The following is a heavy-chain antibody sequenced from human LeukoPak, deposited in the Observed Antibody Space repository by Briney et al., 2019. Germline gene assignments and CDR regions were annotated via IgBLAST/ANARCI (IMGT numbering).Heavy chain of an antibody. Sequence: GESLKISCKGSGYSFTSYWIGWVRQMPGKGLEWMGIIYPGDSDTRYSPSFQGQVTISADKSISTAYLQWSSLKASDTAMYYCARAWVLDTVVVTANVWFDPWGQGTLVTVSS. D-gene: IGHD2-21*02. CDR3: ARAWVLDTVVVTANVWFDP. CDR1: GYSFTSYW. CDR2: IYPGDSDT. J-gene: IGHJ5*02. V-gene: IGHV5-51*01.